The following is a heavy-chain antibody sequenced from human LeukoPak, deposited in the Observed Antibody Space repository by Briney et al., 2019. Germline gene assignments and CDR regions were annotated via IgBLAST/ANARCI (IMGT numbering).Heavy chain of an antibody. CDR1: GYTFTNYY. D-gene: IGHD1-26*01. CDR3: AREVGATLMKWNRRGAFDI. V-gene: IGHV1-46*01. J-gene: IGHJ3*02. CDR2: INPSGGST. Sequence: GASVTVSCKASGYTFTNYYMHWVRQAPGQGLEWMGIINPSGGSTSYAQKFQGRVTMTRDMSTSTVYMELSSLRSEDTAVYYCAREVGATLMKWNRRGAFDIWGQGTMVTVSS.